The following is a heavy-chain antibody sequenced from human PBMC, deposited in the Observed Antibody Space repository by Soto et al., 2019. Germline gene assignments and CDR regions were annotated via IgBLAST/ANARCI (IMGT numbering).Heavy chain of an antibody. CDR3: ARVSKLVAPKDGKSAYFYAMDV. D-gene: IGHD6-6*01. Sequence: SLRLSCAVSGSTFSNDWMHWVRQAPGKGLVWVSHINSDGSSTNYADFVKGRFTIARDNAKNTVYLQMNSLRAEDTAVYFCARVSKLVAPKDGKSAYFYAMDVWGHGTTVTVSS. CDR2: INSDGSST. V-gene: IGHV3-74*01. CDR1: GSTFSNDW. J-gene: IGHJ6*02.